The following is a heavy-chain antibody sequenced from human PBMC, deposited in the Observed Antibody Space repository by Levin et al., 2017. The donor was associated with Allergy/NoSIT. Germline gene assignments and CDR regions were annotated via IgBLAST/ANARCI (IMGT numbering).Heavy chain of an antibody. J-gene: IGHJ6*03. D-gene: IGHD6-13*01. V-gene: IGHV4-34*01. CDR3: EGIAAAGKAVHYYMDV. CDR1: GGSFSGYY. Sequence: SQTLSLTCAVYGGSFSGYYWSWIRQPPGKGLEWIGEINHSGSTNYNPSLKSRVTISVDTSKNQFSLKLSSVTAADTAVYYCEGIAAAGKAVHYYMDVWGKGTTVTVSS. CDR2: INHSGST.